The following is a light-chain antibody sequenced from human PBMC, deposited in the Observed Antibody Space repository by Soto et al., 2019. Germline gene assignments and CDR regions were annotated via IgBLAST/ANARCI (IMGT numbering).Light chain of an antibody. J-gene: IGKJ4*01. V-gene: IGKV1-33*01. CDR3: QKYNSAPQT. CDR1: QDISNY. Sequence: DIQMTQSPCSLSASVGDRVTITCQASQDISNYLNWYQQKPGKAPKLLIYDASNLETGVPSRFSGSGSGTDFTFTISSLQPEDIATYYCQKYNSAPQTFGGGTKVDIK. CDR2: DAS.